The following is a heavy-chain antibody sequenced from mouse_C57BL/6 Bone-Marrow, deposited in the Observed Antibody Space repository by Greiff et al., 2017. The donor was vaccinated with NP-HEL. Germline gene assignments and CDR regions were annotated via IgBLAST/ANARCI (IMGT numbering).Heavy chain of an antibody. CDR2: IYPGSGST. CDR3: ARRYWYFDV. V-gene: IGHV1-55*01. CDR1: GYTFTSYW. J-gene: IGHJ1*03. Sequence: QVQLQQPGAELVKPGASVKMSCKASGYTFTSYWITWVKQRPGQGLEWIGDIYPGSGSTTYTEKFNSKATLPVDTSSSTAYMQLSSLTSEDSAVYYCARRYWYFDVWGTGTTVTVSS.